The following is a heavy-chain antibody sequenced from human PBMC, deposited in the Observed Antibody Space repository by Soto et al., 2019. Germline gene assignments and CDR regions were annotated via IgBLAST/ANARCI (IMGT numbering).Heavy chain of an antibody. Sequence: GGSLRLSCAASGFTFSSYDMHWVRQATGKGLEWVSAIGTAGDTYYPGSVKGRFTISRENAKNSLYLQMNSLRAGDTAVYYCARGVTIFGVDERREYYFDYWGQGTLVTVSS. CDR3: ARGVTIFGVDERREYYFDY. D-gene: IGHD3-3*01. CDR2: IGTAGDT. V-gene: IGHV3-13*01. CDR1: GFTFSSYD. J-gene: IGHJ4*02.